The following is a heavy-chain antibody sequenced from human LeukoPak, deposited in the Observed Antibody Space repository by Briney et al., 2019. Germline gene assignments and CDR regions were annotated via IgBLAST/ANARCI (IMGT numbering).Heavy chain of an antibody. D-gene: IGHD6-19*01. Sequence: SETLSLTCTVSGGSISSGGYYWSWIRQPPGKGLEWIGYIYHSGSTYYNPSLKSRVTISVDRSKNQFSLKLSSVTAADTAVYYCARVSGLAFDYWGQGTLVTVSS. CDR3: ARVSGLAFDY. CDR2: IYHSGST. J-gene: IGHJ4*02. V-gene: IGHV4-30-2*01. CDR1: GGSISSGGYY.